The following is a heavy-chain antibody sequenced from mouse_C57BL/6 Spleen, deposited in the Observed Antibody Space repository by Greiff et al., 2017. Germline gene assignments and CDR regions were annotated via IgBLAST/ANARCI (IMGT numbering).Heavy chain of an antibody. CDR2: INPNNGGT. Sequence: VQLQQSGPELVKPGASVKISCKASGYTFTDYYMNWVKQSHGKSLEWIGDINPNNGGTSYNQKFKGKATLTVDKSSSTAYMELRSLTSEDSAVYYCARYGLYSLGDYWGQGTTLTVSS. V-gene: IGHV1-26*01. J-gene: IGHJ2*01. CDR1: GYTFTDYY. CDR3: ARYGLYSLGDY. D-gene: IGHD6-2*01.